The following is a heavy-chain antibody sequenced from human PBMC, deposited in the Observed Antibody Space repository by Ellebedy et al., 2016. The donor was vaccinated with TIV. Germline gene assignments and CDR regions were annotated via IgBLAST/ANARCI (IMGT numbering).Heavy chain of an antibody. J-gene: IGHJ6*02. CDR3: GRASQDAMDV. V-gene: IGHV1-69*10. CDR2: IIPILDTA. Sequence: AASVKVSCKASGGTFSSYGISWVRQAPGQGLEWIGGIIPILDTANYARKFQGRVTATADTSTNTAYMELTSLRFEDTAVYFCGRASQDAMDVWGQGTTVTVSS. CDR1: GGTFSSYG. D-gene: IGHD2-21*01.